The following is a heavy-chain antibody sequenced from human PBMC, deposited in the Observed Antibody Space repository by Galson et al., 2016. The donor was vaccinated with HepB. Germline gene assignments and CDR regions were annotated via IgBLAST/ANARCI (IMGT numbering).Heavy chain of an antibody. Sequence: QSGAEVKKPGESLKISCKGSGYIFNNFWVAWVPQMPGKGLEWMGIIYPGDSHSRYSPSLQGQVTISADKSINTAYLQWSSLTASDTAVYYCARTHSGGTDYYYYAMDVWGQGTTVTVSS. V-gene: IGHV5-51*01. CDR2: IYPGDSHS. CDR1: GYIFNNFW. J-gene: IGHJ6*02. D-gene: IGHD2-15*01. CDR3: ARTHSGGTDYYYYAMDV.